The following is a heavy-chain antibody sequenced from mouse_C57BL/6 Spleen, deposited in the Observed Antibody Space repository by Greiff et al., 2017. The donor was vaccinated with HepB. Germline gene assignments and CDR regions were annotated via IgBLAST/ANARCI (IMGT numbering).Heavy chain of an antibody. D-gene: IGHD1-1*01. CDR2: IHPISGST. J-gene: IGHJ2*01. CDR1: GYTFTSYW. Sequence: QLQQSGAALVKPGASVKLSCKASGYTFTSYWMHWVKQRPGQGLEWIGMIHPISGSTNYNEKFKSKATLTVDKSSRTASMQLSSLTSKDSAVYYSARPSDYSGSDYWGQGTTLTVSS. V-gene: IGHV1-64*01. CDR3: ARPSDYSGSDY.